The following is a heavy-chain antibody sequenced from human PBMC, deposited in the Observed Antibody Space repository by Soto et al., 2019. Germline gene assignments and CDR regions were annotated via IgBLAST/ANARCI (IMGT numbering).Heavy chain of an antibody. CDR3: ARAGFNYYFDY. Sequence: QVQVVESGGGVVQPGRSLRLSCAASGFTFSNYAMHWVRQAPGKGLEWVAVISYDGSNKYYADSVKGRLTISRDNSENPQYLLLNSLRAEHTAVYFCARAGFNYYFDYWRLGTPDTVSS. CDR1: GFTFSNYA. J-gene: IGHJ4*02. CDR2: ISYDGSNK. V-gene: IGHV3-30-3*01.